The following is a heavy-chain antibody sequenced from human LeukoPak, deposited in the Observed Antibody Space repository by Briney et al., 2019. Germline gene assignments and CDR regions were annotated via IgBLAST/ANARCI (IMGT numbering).Heavy chain of an antibody. J-gene: IGHJ4*02. D-gene: IGHD4-17*01. CDR3: AKERYGDYEDIATEFDY. CDR1: GFTFSNFG. CDR2: IIGGGIDT. V-gene: IGHV3-23*01. Sequence: GGSLTLSCAASGFTFSNFGMSWARLTPGEGLEWVSAIIGGGIDTHYADSVKGRFTISRDNYKNTLYLQMNSLRAEDTAVYYCAKERYGDYEDIATEFDYWGQGTLVTVSS.